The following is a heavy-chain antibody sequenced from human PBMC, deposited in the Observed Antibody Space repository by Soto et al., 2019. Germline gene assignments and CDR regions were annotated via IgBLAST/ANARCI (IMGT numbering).Heavy chain of an antibody. CDR1: GGTFSNYP. CDR2: IIPIFGTV. V-gene: IGHV1-69*12. J-gene: IGHJ2*01. Sequence: QVQLVQSGAEVKKPGSSVKVSCKASGGTFSNYPISWVRQAPGQGLEWMGGIIPIFGTVNYAQKFPGKVTITADESTSTAYMELSSLRSEDTAVYYCARGNHRWLQLWYFDLWGRGTLFTVSS. D-gene: IGHD5-12*01. CDR3: ARGNHRWLQLWYFDL.